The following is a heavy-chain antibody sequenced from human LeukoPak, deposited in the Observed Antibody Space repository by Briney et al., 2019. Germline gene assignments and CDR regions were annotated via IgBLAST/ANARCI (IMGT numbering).Heavy chain of an antibody. CDR3: AREFGQRENPSDYYGSGSPYYGMDV. D-gene: IGHD3-10*01. CDR2: IYSGGST. V-gene: IGHV3-66*01. CDR1: GFTVSSNY. J-gene: IGHJ6*02. Sequence: EAGGSLRLSCAASGFTVSSNYMSWVRQAPGKGLEWVSVIYSGGSTYYADSVKGRFTISRDNSKNTLYLQMNSLSAEDTAVYYCAREFGQRENPSDYYGSGSPYYGMDVWGQGTTVTVSS.